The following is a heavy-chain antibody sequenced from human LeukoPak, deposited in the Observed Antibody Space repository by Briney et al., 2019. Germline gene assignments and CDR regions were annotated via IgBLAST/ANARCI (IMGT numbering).Heavy chain of an antibody. CDR3: ARDRLHYDSLTGYPAD. CDR2: IKYDGSVQ. CDR1: GFTFSAYW. D-gene: IGHD3-9*01. V-gene: IGHV3-7*05. Sequence: QSGGSLRLSCAASGFTFSAYWMSWVRQSPGKGLEWVANIKYDGSVQHYVDSMKGRFTISRDNAKNSLFLQMDSLRAEDTAVYYCARDRLHYDSLTGYPADWGQGTLVTVSS. J-gene: IGHJ4*02.